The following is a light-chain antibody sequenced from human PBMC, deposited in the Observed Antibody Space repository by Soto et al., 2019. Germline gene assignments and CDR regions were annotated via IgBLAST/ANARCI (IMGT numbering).Light chain of an antibody. CDR1: QSVSNSY. CDR3: QLYGSSPPGFT. J-gene: IGKJ3*01. CDR2: GAS. Sequence: EIVLTQSPGTLSLSPGERATLSCRPSQSVSNSYLAWYQQKPGQAPRLLIYGASRRATGIPDRFGGGESGTDFTLTISRLEPEDFAVYYCQLYGSSPPGFTFGPGTKVDIK. V-gene: IGKV3-20*01.